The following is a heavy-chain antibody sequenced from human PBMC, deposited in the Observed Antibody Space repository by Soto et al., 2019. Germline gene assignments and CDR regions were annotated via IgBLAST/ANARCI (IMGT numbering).Heavy chain of an antibody. D-gene: IGHD3-16*01. CDR1: GFTFSTYG. Sequence: QVQLVESGGGVVQPGRSLRLSCAASGFTFSTYGMHWVRQAPGKGLEWVAVISYDGSKKYYADSVKGRFAISRDNSKNTLFLQMNSLRAEDTALYYCSKVPDPHGRGRLGYWGQGTLVTVSS. V-gene: IGHV3-30*18. CDR3: SKVPDPHGRGRLGY. J-gene: IGHJ4*02. CDR2: ISYDGSKK.